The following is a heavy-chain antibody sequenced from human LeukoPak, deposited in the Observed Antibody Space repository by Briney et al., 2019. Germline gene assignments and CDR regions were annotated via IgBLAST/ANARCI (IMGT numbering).Heavy chain of an antibody. Sequence: PGGSLRLSCAASGFTFSSYAMSWVRQAPGKGLEWVSAISGSSGSTYYADSVKGRFTISRDNSKNTLYLQMNSLRAEDTAVYYCASLACSGGSCYSDAFDIWGQGTMVTVSS. D-gene: IGHD2-15*01. CDR3: ASLACSGGSCYSDAFDI. CDR2: ISGSSGST. J-gene: IGHJ3*02. CDR1: GFTFSSYA. V-gene: IGHV3-23*01.